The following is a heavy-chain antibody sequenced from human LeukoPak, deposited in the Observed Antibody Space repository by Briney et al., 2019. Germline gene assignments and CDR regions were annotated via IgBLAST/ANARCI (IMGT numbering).Heavy chain of an antibody. D-gene: IGHD1-14*01. J-gene: IGHJ2*01. V-gene: IGHV4-34*01. Sequence: SETLSLTCAVYGGSFSGYYWSWIRQPPGKGLEWIGEINHSGSTNYNPSLKSRVTISVDTSKNQFSLKLSSVTAADTAVYYCARGGGDKVLQTPPESNWYFDLWGRGTLDTVSS. CDR2: INHSGST. CDR1: GGSFSGYY. CDR3: ARGGGDKVLQTPPESNWYFDL.